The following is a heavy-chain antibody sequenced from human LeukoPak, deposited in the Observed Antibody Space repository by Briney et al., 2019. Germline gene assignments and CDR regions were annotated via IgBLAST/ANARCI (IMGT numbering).Heavy chain of an antibody. J-gene: IGHJ4*02. D-gene: IGHD5-12*01. CDR3: ARLGPGVATIGSLDY. CDR1: GGSFSGYL. V-gene: IGHV4-34*01. CDR2: INYNGEIT. Sequence: SETLSLTCAVPGGSFSGYLWSWLRQPPGKGLEWVGEINYNGEITNYNPSLKSRVTISIDKSKNQFSLKLSSVTAADTAVYYCARLGPGVATIGSLDYWGQGTLVTVSS.